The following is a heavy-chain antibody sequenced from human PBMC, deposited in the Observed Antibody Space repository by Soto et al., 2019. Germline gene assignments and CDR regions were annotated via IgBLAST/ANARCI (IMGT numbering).Heavy chain of an antibody. V-gene: IGHV3-23*01. Sequence: EVQLLESGGGLVQPGGSLRLSCAASGFTFRNYIMSWVRQAPGKRLDWVSTISQTGGNTNYADSVRGRFTISRDNSNNTLYLQMNSLRAEDTAVYYCATVSGYSCHGLYYFNYWGQGTLLTVSS. J-gene: IGHJ4*02. CDR1: GFTFRNYI. CDR3: ATVSGYSCHGLYYFNY. CDR2: ISQTGGNT. D-gene: IGHD5-18*01.